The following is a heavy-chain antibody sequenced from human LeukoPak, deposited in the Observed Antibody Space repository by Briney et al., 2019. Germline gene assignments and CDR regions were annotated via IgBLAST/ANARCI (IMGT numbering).Heavy chain of an antibody. CDR1: RFTSTNYA. CDR2: ITGRHSSP. CDR3: AKWGDYDILTGYYVPDY. D-gene: IGHD3-9*01. J-gene: IGHJ4*02. V-gene: IGHV3-23*01. Sequence: GGSLRLSCLAARFTSTNYAMRQVRQAPGKGLKQISAITGRHSSPNYTDTVKGRFTISRDNSNNTLYLQVNSLRAEDTAVYYCAKWGDYDILTGYYVPDYWGQGTLVTVSS.